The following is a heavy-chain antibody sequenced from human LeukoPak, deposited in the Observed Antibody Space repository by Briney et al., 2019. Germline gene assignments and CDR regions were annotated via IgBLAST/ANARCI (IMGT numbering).Heavy chain of an antibody. V-gene: IGHV1-69*13. Sequence: ASVTVSCTASVGTFSIYAISWVRQAPGQGLEWMGGIIPIFGTANYAQKFQGRVTITADESTSTAYMELSSLRSEDTAVYYCATRRRDGYTRSFDYWGQGTLVTVSS. D-gene: IGHD5-24*01. J-gene: IGHJ4*02. CDR3: ATRRRDGYTRSFDY. CDR1: VGTFSIYA. CDR2: IIPIFGTA.